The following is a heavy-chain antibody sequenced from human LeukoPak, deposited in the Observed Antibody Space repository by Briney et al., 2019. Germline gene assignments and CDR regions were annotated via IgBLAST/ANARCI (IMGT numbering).Heavy chain of an antibody. CDR2: ISTNNGNT. D-gene: IGHD3-3*01. Sequence: GASVKVSCQASGYTFNSYGISWVRQAPGQGLEWMGWISTNNGNTTYAQKLQGRVTMTTDTSTSTVYMELSSLRAEDTAVYYCAAQSGYAFDIWGQGTMVTVSS. CDR3: AAQSGYAFDI. CDR1: GYTFNSYG. J-gene: IGHJ3*02. V-gene: IGHV1-18*01.